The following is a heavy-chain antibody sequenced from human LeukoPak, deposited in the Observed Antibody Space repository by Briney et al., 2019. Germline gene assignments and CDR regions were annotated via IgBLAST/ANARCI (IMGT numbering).Heavy chain of an antibody. CDR2: FDPEDGET. D-gene: IGHD3-22*01. Sequence: ASVKVSCKVSGYTLTELSMHWVRQAPGKGLEWMGGFDPEDGETIYAQKFQGRVTMTEDTSTDTAYMELSSLRSEDTAVYYCARGHLPYYYDSSGYDYYFDYWGQGTLVTVSS. J-gene: IGHJ4*02. CDR1: GYTLTELS. CDR3: ARGHLPYYYDSSGYDYYFDY. V-gene: IGHV1-24*01.